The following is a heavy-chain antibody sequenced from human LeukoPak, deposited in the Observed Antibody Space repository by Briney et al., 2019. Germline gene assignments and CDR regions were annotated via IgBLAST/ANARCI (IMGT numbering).Heavy chain of an antibody. CDR2: IKPDGSDK. J-gene: IGHJ3*02. Sequence: PGGSLRLSCVGSGFTFSSYGVNWVRQSPGKGLEWVANIKPDGSDKYYVDSARGRFTVSRDNAKNSAFLQMNSLRAEDTAIYYCATISAQTFDIWGQGTLVSVSS. CDR1: GFTFSSYG. D-gene: IGHD5-24*01. V-gene: IGHV3-7*01. CDR3: ATISAQTFDI.